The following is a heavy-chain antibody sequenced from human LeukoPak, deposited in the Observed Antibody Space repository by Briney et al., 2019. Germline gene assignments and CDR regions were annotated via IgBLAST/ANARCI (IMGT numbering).Heavy chain of an antibody. CDR1: GFTFSSYS. V-gene: IGHV3-48*01. CDR2: ISSSSSTI. J-gene: IGHJ6*03. Sequence: GGSLRLSCAASGFTFSSYSMNWVRQAPGKGLEWVSYISSSSSTIYYADSVKGRFTISRDNAKNSLYQQMNSLRAEDTAVYYCARETRYFDWLSSYYYYYMDVWGKGTTVTVSS. CDR3: ARETRYFDWLSSYYYYYMDV. D-gene: IGHD3-9*01.